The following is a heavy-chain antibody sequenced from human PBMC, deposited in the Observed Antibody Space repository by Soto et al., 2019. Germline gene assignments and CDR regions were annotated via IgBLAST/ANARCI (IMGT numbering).Heavy chain of an antibody. CDR1: GYTLTELS. D-gene: IGHD3-10*01. V-gene: IGHV1-24*01. CDR2: FDPEDGET. J-gene: IGHJ4*02. CDR3: ATDLINYGSGSYSFDY. Sequence: ASVKVSCKVSGYTLTELSMHWVRQAPGKGLEWMGGFDPEDGETIYAQKFQGRVTMTEDTSTDTAYMELSSLRSEDTAVYYCATDLINYGSGSYSFDYWGQGTLVTVSS.